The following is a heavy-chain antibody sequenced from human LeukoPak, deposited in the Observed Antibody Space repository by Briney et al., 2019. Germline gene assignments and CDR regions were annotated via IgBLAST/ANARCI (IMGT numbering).Heavy chain of an antibody. D-gene: IGHD2-21*01. CDR2: ISYDGSNK. V-gene: IGHV3-30*18. Sequence: GGSLRLSCAASGFTFSSYGMPWVRQAPGKGLEWVAVISYDGSNKYYADSVKGRFTISRDNSKNTLYLQMNSLRAEDTAVYYCANLGHNVDYWGQGTLVTVSS. CDR1: GFTFSSYG. J-gene: IGHJ4*02. CDR3: ANLGHNVDY.